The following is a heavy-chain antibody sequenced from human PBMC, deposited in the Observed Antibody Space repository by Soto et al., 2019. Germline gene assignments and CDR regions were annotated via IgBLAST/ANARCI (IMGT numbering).Heavy chain of an antibody. CDR1: GDSFNNDG. V-gene: IGHV1-69*06. D-gene: IGHD3-9*01. CDR2: IIPHFGPA. Sequence: QVQLVQSGAEVKKPGSSVKVSCKASGDSFNNDGVNWVRQAPGQGLEWGGGIIPHFGPAKYQQKFQGRATITTDTPTNTVFMELLSLTSDDTAIYYCARGALLDWHNYFALDVWGQGTSVTVSS. J-gene: IGHJ6*02. CDR3: ARGALLDWHNYFALDV.